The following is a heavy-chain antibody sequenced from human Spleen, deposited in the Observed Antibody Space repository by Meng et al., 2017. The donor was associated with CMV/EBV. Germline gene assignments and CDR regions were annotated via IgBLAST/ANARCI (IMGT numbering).Heavy chain of an antibody. J-gene: IGHJ6*02. CDR2: ISHDGSDK. CDR1: GFTFSSYV. V-gene: IGHV3-30-3*01. Sequence: GESLKISCAASGFTFSSYVLHWVRQAPGKGLEWVAVISHDGSDKYYADSVKGRFTISRDNSKNTLYLQMNSLRPEDTAVYYCSRPGYCSGTSCYGMDVWGQGTTVTVS. D-gene: IGHD2-2*01. CDR3: SRPGYCSGTSCYGMDV.